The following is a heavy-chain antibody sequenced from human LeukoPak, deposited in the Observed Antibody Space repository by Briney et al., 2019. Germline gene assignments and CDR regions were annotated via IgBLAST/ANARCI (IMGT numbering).Heavy chain of an antibody. D-gene: IGHD5-24*01. CDR1: GYTFSIYG. CDR2: IIPIFGTA. Sequence: SVKVSCKASGYTFSIYGFSWVRQAPGQGLEWMGGIIPIFGTANYAQKFQGRVTITADESTSTAYMELSSLRSEDTAVYYCARDRDGYNYPYYFDYWGQGTLVTVSS. J-gene: IGHJ4*02. V-gene: IGHV1-69*13. CDR3: ARDRDGYNYPYYFDY.